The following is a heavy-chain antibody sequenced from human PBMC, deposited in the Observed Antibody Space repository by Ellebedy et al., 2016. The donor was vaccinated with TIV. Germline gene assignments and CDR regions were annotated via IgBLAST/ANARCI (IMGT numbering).Heavy chain of an antibody. CDR1: GFTFSSYA. CDR2: ISGSGGST. V-gene: IGHV3-23*01. Sequence: GGSLRLSXAASGFTFSSYAMSWVRQAPGKGLEWVSAISGSGGSTYYADSVKGRFTISRDNSKNTLYLQMNSLRAEDTAVYYCAKDLGDGYNLFDYWGQGTLVTVSS. D-gene: IGHD5-24*01. J-gene: IGHJ4*02. CDR3: AKDLGDGYNLFDY.